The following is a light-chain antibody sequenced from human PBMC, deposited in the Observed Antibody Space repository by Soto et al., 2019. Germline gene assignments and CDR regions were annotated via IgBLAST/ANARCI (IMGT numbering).Light chain of an antibody. CDR3: SSYTSSSTRLYV. V-gene: IGLV2-14*01. CDR1: SSDVGGYNY. Sequence: QSVLTQPGSVSGSPGQSITISCTGTSSDVGGYNYVSWYQQHPGKAPKLMIYDVSNRPSGVSNRFSGSKSGNTASLTISGLQAEDEADYYCSSYTSSSTRLYVFGTGTKVTVL. CDR2: DVS. J-gene: IGLJ1*01.